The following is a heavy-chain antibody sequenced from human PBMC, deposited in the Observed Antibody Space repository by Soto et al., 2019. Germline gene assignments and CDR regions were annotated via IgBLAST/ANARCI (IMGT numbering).Heavy chain of an antibody. CDR2: IYYSGST. Sequence: SETLSLTCTVSGGSISSGGYYWSWIRQHPGKGLEWIGYIYYSGSTYYNPSLKSRVTISVDTSKNQFSLKLSSVTAADTAVYYCARDSAGATAKLLKGSGMDVWGQGTTVTVSS. V-gene: IGHV4-31*03. CDR1: GGSISSGGYY. D-gene: IGHD2-15*01. CDR3: ARDSAGATAKLLKGSGMDV. J-gene: IGHJ6*02.